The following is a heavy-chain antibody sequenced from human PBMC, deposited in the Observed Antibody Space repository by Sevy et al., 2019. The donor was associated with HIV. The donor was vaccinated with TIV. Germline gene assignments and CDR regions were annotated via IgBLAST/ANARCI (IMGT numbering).Heavy chain of an antibody. V-gene: IGHV3-21*01. CDR2: ISSSSSYI. J-gene: IGHJ3*02. CDR3: ARVEWELLQGSAFDI. CDR1: GFTFSSYS. Sequence: GGSLRLSCAASGFTFSSYSMNWVRQAPGKGLEWVSSISSSSSYIYYADSVKDRFTISRDNAKNSLYLKMNSLRAEDTAVYYCARVEWELLQGSAFDIWGQGTMVTVSS. D-gene: IGHD1-26*01.